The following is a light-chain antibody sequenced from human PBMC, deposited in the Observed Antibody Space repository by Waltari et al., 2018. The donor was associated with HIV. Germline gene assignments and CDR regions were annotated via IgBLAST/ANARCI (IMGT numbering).Light chain of an antibody. CDR3: QVWDSSSGHVV. Sequence: SYVLTQPPSVSVAPGKTARITCGGHNLRIKHVQRYHPRPGQAPFLGIYYDADRPSGIPERFSGSKSGNTATLTISTVEAGDEGDYYCQVWDSSSGHVVFGGGTKLTVL. J-gene: IGLJ3*02. V-gene: IGLV3-21*04. CDR2: YDA. CDR1: NLRIKH.